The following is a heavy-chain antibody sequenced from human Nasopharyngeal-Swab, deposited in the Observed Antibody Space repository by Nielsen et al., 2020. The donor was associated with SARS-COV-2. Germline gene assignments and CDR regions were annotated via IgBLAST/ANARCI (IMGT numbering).Heavy chain of an antibody. CDR1: GGTFSSYA. V-gene: IGHV1-69*13. CDR2: IIPIFGTA. CDR3: ARLGGFWSGYYDDY. Sequence: SVKASCKASGGTFSSYAISWVRQAPGQGLEWMGGIIPIFGTANYAQKFQGRVTITADESTSTAYMELSSLRSEDTAVYYCARLGGFWSGYYDDYWGQGTLVTVSS. D-gene: IGHD3-3*01. J-gene: IGHJ4*02.